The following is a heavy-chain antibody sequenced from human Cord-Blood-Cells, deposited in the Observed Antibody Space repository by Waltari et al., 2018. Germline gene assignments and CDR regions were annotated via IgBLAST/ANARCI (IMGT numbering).Heavy chain of an antibody. CDR3: ARHLDRAAAGIDY. J-gene: IGHJ4*02. D-gene: IGHD6-13*01. CDR1: GGSISSRSYY. Sequence: QLQLPESGPGLVKPSETLSLTRPVSGGSISSRSYYWGWIRQPPGKGLEWIGSIDYSGSTYYNPSLKSRFTISVDTSKNQFSLKLSSVTAADTAVYYCARHLDRAAAGIDYWGQGTLVTVSS. CDR2: IDYSGST. V-gene: IGHV4-39*01.